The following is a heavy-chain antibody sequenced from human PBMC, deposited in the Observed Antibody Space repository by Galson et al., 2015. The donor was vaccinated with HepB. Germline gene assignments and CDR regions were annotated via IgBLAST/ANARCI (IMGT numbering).Heavy chain of an antibody. V-gene: IGHV3-43*01. D-gene: IGHD5-12*01. CDR2: ISWDGGST. CDR1: GFTFDDYT. J-gene: IGHJ6*02. CDR3: AKDMTGWTGKWLKGMDV. Sequence: SLRLSCAASGFTFDDYTMHWVRQAPGKGLERVSLISWDGGSTYYADSVKGLFTISRDNSKNSLYLQMNSLRTEDTALYYCAKDMTGWTGKWLKGMDVWGQGTTVTVSS.